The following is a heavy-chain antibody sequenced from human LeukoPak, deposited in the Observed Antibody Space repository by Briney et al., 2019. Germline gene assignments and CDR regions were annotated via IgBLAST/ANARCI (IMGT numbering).Heavy chain of an antibody. CDR1: GFTFSSYW. CDR2: INGDGSST. Sequence: GGSLRLSCAASGFTFSSYWMHWVRQAPGKGLVWVSRINGDGSSTTYVDSVMGRFTISRDNAKNTQYLQMNSVRAEDTAVYYCARGNIAASGIHYWGQGTLVIVSS. CDR3: ARGNIAASGIHY. J-gene: IGHJ4*02. D-gene: IGHD6-13*01. V-gene: IGHV3-74*01.